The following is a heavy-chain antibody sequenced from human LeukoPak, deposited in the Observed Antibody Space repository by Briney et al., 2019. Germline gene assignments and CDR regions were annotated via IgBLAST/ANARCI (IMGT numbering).Heavy chain of an antibody. D-gene: IGHD2-15*01. V-gene: IGHV3-33*06. CDR2: IWYDGSNK. CDR3: AKELVVVAAKNAFDI. CDR1: GFTFSSYG. J-gene: IGHJ3*02. Sequence: PGGSLRLSCAASGFTFSSYGMHWVRQAPGKGLEWVAVIWYDGSNKYYADSVKGRFTISRDNSKNTLYLQMNSLRAEDTAVYYCAKELVVVAAKNAFDIWGQGTMVTVSS.